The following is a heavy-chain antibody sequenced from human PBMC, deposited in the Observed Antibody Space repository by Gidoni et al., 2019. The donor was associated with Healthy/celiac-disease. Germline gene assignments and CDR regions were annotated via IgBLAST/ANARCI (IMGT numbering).Heavy chain of an antibody. CDR2: ISWNSGSI. CDR1: GFTFDDYA. D-gene: IGHD3-10*01. V-gene: IGHV3-9*01. Sequence: EVQLVESGGGLVQPGRSLRLSCAASGFTFDDYAMHWVRQAPGKGLEWVSGISWNSGSIGYADSVKGRFTISRDNAKNSLYLQMNSLRAEDTALYYCAKDSGSGSYYNLYYYYGMDVWGQGTTVTVSS. CDR3: AKDSGSGSYYNLYYYYGMDV. J-gene: IGHJ6*02.